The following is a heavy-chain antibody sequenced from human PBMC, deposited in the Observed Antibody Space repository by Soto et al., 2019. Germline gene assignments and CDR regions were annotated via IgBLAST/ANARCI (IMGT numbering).Heavy chain of an antibody. D-gene: IGHD3-10*01. Sequence: GESLKISCKGSGYSFTSYWIGWVRQMPGKGLEWMGIIYPGDSDTRYSPSFQGQVTISADKSISTAYLQWSSLKASDTAMYYCARRARYYSIADYYGMDVWGQGTTVTVSS. CDR3: ARRARYYSIADYYGMDV. J-gene: IGHJ6*02. CDR1: GYSFTSYW. CDR2: IYPGDSDT. V-gene: IGHV5-51*01.